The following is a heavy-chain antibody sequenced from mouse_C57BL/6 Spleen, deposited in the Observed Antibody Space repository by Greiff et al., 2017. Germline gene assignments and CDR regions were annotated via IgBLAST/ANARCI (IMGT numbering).Heavy chain of an antibody. CDR1: GFTFSDYG. J-gene: IGHJ4*01. CDR2: ISSGSSTI. CDR3: ARHGYYAMDY. Sequence: EVKLEESGGGLVKPGGSLKLSCAASGFTFSDYGMHWVRQAPEKGLEWVAYISSGSSTIYYADTVKGRFTISRDNAKNTLFLQMTSLRSEDTAMYYCARHGYYAMDYGGQGTSVTVSS. V-gene: IGHV5-17*01.